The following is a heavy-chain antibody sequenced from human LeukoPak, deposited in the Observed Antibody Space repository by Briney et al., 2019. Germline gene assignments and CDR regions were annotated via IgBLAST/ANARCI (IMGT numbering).Heavy chain of an antibody. CDR2: VSDSSSTI. CDR1: RFTFSSYS. D-gene: IGHD5-18*01. CDR3: ARGPYSYGLLFFDY. J-gene: IGHJ4*02. V-gene: IGHV3-48*04. Sequence: QPGGSLRLSCAAFRFTFSSYSMNWVRQAPGKGLEWISYVSDSSSTIYYADSVKGRFTISRDNAKNSLYLQMNSLRAEDTAVYYCARGPYSYGLLFFDYWGQGILVTVSS.